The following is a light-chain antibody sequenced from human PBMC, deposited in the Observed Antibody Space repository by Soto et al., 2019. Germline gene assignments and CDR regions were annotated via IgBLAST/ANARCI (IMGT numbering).Light chain of an antibody. CDR1: QSVSSSY. Sequence: EIVLTQSPGTLSLSPGEGATLSCRASQSVSSSYLAWYRQKPGQAPSLLIYGASSRATGIPDRFSGSGSGTDFTLTISRLEPEDFAVYYCQQYGSSPSITFGQGTRLEIK. CDR3: QQYGSSPSIT. V-gene: IGKV3-20*01. CDR2: GAS. J-gene: IGKJ5*01.